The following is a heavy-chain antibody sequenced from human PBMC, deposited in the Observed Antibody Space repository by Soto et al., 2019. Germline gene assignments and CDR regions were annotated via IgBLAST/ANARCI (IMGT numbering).Heavy chain of an antibody. J-gene: IGHJ6*02. D-gene: IGHD3-10*01. CDR1: GGSFTTYT. V-gene: IGHV1-69*01. CDR3: ARDLLAAWRGHFYTSMDV. CDR2: IIPVFGVV. Sequence: QVQLVQSGAEVKKPGSSVKVSCKASGGSFTTYTINWVRQAPGQGLEWMGGIIPVFGVVEYAQRFQGRVTITADESTNTAYMELDSLRSDDTAVYYCARDLLAAWRGHFYTSMDVWGRGTTVTVSS.